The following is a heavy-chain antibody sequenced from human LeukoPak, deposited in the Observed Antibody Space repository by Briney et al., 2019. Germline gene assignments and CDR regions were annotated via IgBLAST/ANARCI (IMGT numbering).Heavy chain of an antibody. V-gene: IGHV3-53*01. CDR3: ARDYYGSGSYYVDY. CDR2: IYSGGST. Sequence: GGSLRLSCAASGFTVSSNYMSWVRQAPGKGLEWVSVIYSGGSTYYADSVKGRFTISRDNSKNALYLRMNSLRAEDTAVYYCARDYYGSGSYYVDYWGQGTLVTVSS. D-gene: IGHD3-10*01. J-gene: IGHJ4*02. CDR1: GFTVSSNY.